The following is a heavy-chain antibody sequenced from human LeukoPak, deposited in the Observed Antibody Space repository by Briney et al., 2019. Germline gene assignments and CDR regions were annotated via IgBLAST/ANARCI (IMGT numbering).Heavy chain of an antibody. J-gene: IGHJ4*02. CDR2: ISGSGTTI. V-gene: IGHV3-11*01. D-gene: IGHD7-27*01. CDR3: ARTADGEFDV. Sequence: GGSLRLSCAASGFTFGDYYMNWIRQAPGKGLEWVAFISGSGTTIYYADSVKGRFTISRDNAKSSLSLQTNSLRVEDTAVYYCARTADGEFDVWGQGTLVTVSS. CDR1: GFTFGDYY.